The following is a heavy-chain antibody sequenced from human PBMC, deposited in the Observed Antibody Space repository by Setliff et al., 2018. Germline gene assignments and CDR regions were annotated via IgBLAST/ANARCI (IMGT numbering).Heavy chain of an antibody. V-gene: IGHV1-18*01. CDR2: ISAYNGNT. D-gene: IGHD6-13*01. J-gene: IGHJ5*02. Sequence: ASVKVSCKASGYTFTSYGISWVRQAPGQGLEWMGWISAYNGNTNYAQKLQGRVTTTIDTSTNTAYMELRSLRSDDTAVYYCALEEYTSRWTKRFDPWGQGTLVTVSS. CDR3: ALEEYTSRWTKRFDP. CDR1: GYTFTSYG.